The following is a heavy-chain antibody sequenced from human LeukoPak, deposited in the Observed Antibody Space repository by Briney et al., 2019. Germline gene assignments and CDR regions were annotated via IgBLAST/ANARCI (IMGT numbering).Heavy chain of an antibody. J-gene: IGHJ6*02. CDR2: INHSGST. CDR1: GGSFSGYY. V-gene: IGHV4-34*01. D-gene: IGHD3-10*01. Sequence: PSETLSLTCAVYGGSFSGYYWSWIRQPPGKGLEWIGEINHSGSTNYNPSLKSRVTISVDTSKNQFSLKLSSVTAADTAVYYCARYGSGSYYPVNYYYGMDVWGQGTTVTVSS. CDR3: ARYGSGSYYPVNYYYGMDV.